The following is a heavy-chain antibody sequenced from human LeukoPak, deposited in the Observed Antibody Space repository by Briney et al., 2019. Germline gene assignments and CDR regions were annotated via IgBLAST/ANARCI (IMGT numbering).Heavy chain of an antibody. CDR1: GYTFTSYD. CDR3: ARGESCSSTSCYFFPVYYYYYGMDV. D-gene: IGHD2-2*01. CDR2: MNPNSGNT. Sequence: ASVNVSCKASGYTFTSYDINWVRQATGQGLEWMGWMNPNSGNTGYAQKFQGRVTMTRNTSISTAYMELSSLRSEDTAVYYCARGESCSSTSCYFFPVYYYYYGMDVWGQGTTVTVSS. J-gene: IGHJ6*02. V-gene: IGHV1-8*01.